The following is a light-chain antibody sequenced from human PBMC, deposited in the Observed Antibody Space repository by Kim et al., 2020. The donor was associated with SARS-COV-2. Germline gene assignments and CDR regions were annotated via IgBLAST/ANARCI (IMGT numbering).Light chain of an antibody. Sequence: VSQGQTANITCYELVLEDYYTSWYQQKPGQSPVMVIYQNDKRPAGIPERFSASNSGDKATLTISGTQAMDEADYYCQSWASTSPVIFGGGTQLTVL. CDR3: QSWASTSPVI. CDR1: VLEDYY. J-gene: IGLJ2*01. V-gene: IGLV3-1*01. CDR2: QND.